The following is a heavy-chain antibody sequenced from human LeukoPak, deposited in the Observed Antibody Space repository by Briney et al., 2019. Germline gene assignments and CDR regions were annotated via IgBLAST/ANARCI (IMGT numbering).Heavy chain of an antibody. CDR1: GGSFSGYY. D-gene: IGHD3-3*01. CDR3: ARGHYDFWSGYRY. J-gene: IGHJ4*02. Sequence: ETLSLTCAVYGGSFSGYYWSWIRQPPGKGLEWIGEINHSGSTNYNPSLKSRVTISVDTSKNQFSLKLSSVTAADTAVYYCARGHYDFWSGYRYWGQGTLVTVSS. CDR2: INHSGST. V-gene: IGHV4-34*01.